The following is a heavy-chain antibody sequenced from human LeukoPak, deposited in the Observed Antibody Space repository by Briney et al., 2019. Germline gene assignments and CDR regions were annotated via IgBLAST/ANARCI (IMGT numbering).Heavy chain of an antibody. Sequence: ASVKVSCKASGYTFTGFYMHWVRQAPGQGLDWMGWINPDSGGTNYAQKFQGRVTVTRDTSISTAYMELSRLTSDDTAVYYCARLNSGYDYFDYWGQGTLVTVSS. D-gene: IGHD5-12*01. V-gene: IGHV1-2*02. J-gene: IGHJ4*02. CDR1: GYTFTGFY. CDR2: INPDSGGT. CDR3: ARLNSGYDYFDY.